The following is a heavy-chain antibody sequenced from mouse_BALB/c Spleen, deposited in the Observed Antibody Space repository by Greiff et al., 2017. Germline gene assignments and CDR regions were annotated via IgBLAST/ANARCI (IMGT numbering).Heavy chain of an antibody. D-gene: IGHD1-1*02. CDR1: GYTFTSYV. V-gene: IGHV1-14*01. Sequence: EVQLQESGPELVKPGASVKMSCKASGYTFTSYVMHWVKQKPGQGLEWIGYINPYNDGTKYNEKFKGKATLTSDKSSSTAYMELSSLTSEDSAVYYCARGVLWSLYYAMDYWGQGTSVTVSS. J-gene: IGHJ4*01. CDR3: ARGVLWSLYYAMDY. CDR2: INPYNDGT.